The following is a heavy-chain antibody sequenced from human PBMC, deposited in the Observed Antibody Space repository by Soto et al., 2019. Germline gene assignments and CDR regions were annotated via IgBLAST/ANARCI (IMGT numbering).Heavy chain of an antibody. J-gene: IGHJ5*02. CDR1: GYTFTSYD. CDR3: ARERVNWFDP. CDR2: MNPNSGNT. V-gene: IGHV1-8*01. Sequence: ASVKVSCKASGYTFTSYDINWVRQATGQGLEWMGWMNPNSGNTGYAQKLQGRVTMTRNTSISTAYMELSSLGSEDTAVYYCARERVNWFDPWGQGTLVTVSS.